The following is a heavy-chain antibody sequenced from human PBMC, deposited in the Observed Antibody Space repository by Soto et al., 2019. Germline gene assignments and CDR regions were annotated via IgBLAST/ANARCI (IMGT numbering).Heavy chain of an antibody. J-gene: IGHJ4*02. CDR2: IGWNSGTR. CDR1: GFTFDDYA. Sequence: GGSLRLSCAASGFTFDDYAMHWVRQAPGKGLEWVSGIGWNSGTRGYAVSVKGRFTISRDNAKNSLYLEMNSLRTEDTAFYYCAKDVGTAVEVAFDYWGQGTLVTVSS. V-gene: IGHV3-9*01. D-gene: IGHD3-10*01. CDR3: AKDVGTAVEVAFDY.